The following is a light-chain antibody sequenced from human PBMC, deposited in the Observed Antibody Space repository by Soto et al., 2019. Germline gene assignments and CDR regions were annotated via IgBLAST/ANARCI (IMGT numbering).Light chain of an antibody. CDR2: DNS. V-gene: IGLV3-21*02. CDR1: NIGSKS. CDR3: LMWNTSGGFPI. Sequence: SYELTQPPSVSVAPGQTARITCGGNNIGSKSVHWYQQSPGQAPVLVVYDNSDRPSGIPERFSGSNSGNTATLTISRVEAGDEADYSCLMWNTSGGFPIFGGGTKLTVL. J-gene: IGLJ2*01.